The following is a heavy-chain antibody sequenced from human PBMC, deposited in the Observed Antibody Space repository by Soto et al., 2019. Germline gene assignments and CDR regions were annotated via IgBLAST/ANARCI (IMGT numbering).Heavy chain of an antibody. Sequence: PGGSLRLSCAASGFTFSSYWMHWVRQAPGKGLVWVSRINPDGSATNYADSVKGRFTTSRDNAKNTLYLQMNSLRAEDTAVFYCGRGGSDSPMAPGYWGQGTLGTVSS. V-gene: IGHV3-74*01. CDR2: INPDGSAT. CDR3: GRGGSDSPMAPGY. J-gene: IGHJ4*02. CDR1: GFTFSSYW. D-gene: IGHD5-18*01.